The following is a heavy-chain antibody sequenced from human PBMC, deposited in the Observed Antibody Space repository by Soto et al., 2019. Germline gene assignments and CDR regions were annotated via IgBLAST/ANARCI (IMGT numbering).Heavy chain of an antibody. V-gene: IGHV4-34*01. CDR1: GGSFSGYY. CDR2: INHSGST. J-gene: IGHJ6*03. D-gene: IGHD1-1*01. CDR3: ARGWRPYYYYYMDV. Sequence: PSETLSLTCAVYGGSFSGYYWGWIRQPPGKGLEWIGEINHSGSTNYNPSLKSRVTISVDTSKNQFSLKLSSVTAADTAVYYCARGWRPYYYYYMDVWGKGTTVTVSS.